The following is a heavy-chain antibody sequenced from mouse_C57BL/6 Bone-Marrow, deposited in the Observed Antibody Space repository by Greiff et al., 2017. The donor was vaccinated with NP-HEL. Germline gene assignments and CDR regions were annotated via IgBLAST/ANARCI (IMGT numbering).Heavy chain of an antibody. J-gene: IGHJ1*03. V-gene: IGHV3-6*01. Sequence: ESGPGLVKPSQSLSLTCSVTGYSITSGYYWNWIRQFPGNKLEWMGYISYDGSNNYNPSLKHRISITRDTSKNQFFLKLNSVTTEDTATYYCAGLLLRSFDVWGTGTTVTVSS. CDR1: GYSITSGYY. D-gene: IGHD1-1*01. CDR2: ISYDGSN. CDR3: AGLLLRSFDV.